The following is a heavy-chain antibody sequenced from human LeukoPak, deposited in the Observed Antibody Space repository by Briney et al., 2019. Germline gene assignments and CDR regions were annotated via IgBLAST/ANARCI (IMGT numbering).Heavy chain of an antibody. Sequence: GGSLRLSCAASGFTFSGYAMSWVRQAPGKGLEWVSAMSSSDDGRYYAASVRGRFTISRDTSRSTLYLQMNSLRAEDAAVYYCAELGITMIGGVWGKGTTVTISS. J-gene: IGHJ6*04. CDR1: GFTFSGYA. CDR2: MSSSDDGR. V-gene: IGHV3-23*01. D-gene: IGHD3-10*02. CDR3: AELGITMIGGV.